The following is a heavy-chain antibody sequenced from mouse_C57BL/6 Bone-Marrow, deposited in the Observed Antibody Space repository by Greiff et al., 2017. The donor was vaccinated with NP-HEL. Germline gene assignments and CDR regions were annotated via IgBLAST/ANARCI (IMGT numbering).Heavy chain of an antibody. D-gene: IGHD1-1*01. CDR3: ASYYGSSYDY. CDR1: GYTFTSYW. V-gene: IGHV1-64*01. Sequence: QVQLQQPGAELVKPGASVKLSCKASGYTFTSYWLHWVKQRPGQGLEWIGMIHPNSGSTNYNEKFKSMATLTVDKSSSTAYMQLSSLTSEDSAVYYCASYYGSSYDYWGQGTTLTVSS. CDR2: IHPNSGST. J-gene: IGHJ2*01.